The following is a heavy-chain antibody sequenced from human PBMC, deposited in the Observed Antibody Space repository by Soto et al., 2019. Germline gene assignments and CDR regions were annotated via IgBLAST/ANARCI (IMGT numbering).Heavy chain of an antibody. V-gene: IGHV3-48*02. J-gene: IGHJ4*02. CDR2: ISSSSSTI. CDR3: ARDQFYDFWSGDPRITFDY. D-gene: IGHD3-3*01. CDR1: GFTFSSYS. Sequence: EVQLGESGGGLVQPGGSLRLSCAASGFTFSSYSMNWVRQAPGKGLEWVSYISSSSSTIYYPDSVKGRFTISRDKAKNSLYMQMNSLRDEDTAVYYCARDQFYDFWSGDPRITFDYWGQGTLVTVSS.